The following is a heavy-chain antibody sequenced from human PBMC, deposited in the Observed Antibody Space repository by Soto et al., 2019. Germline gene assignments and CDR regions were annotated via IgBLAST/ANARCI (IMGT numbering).Heavy chain of an antibody. V-gene: IGHV1-2*02. Sequence: QVQLVQSGAEVKKPGASVKVSCEASGYSFIDYYIHWVRQAPGQGFEWVGRISPKSAGTDYAKKFEDRVTLTWDTSLNTAYMELSSLKSDETAVYYFASPPGYISDWYYVDLWGQGTRVTVSS. D-gene: IGHD3-9*01. CDR3: ASPPGYISDWYYVDL. J-gene: IGHJ4*02. CDR2: ISPKSAGT. CDR1: GYSFIDYY.